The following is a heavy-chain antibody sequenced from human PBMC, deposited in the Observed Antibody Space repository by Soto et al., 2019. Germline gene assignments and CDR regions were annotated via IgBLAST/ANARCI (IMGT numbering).Heavy chain of an antibody. CDR3: AREIRYCSGGSCYLNWFDP. CDR1: GGSISSGGYY. CDR2: IYYSGST. Sequence: SETLSLTCTVSGGSISSGGYYWSWIRQHPGKGLEWIGYIYYSGSTYYNPSLKSRVTISVDTSKNQFSLKLSSVTAADTAVYYCAREIRYCSGGSCYLNWFDPWGQGTLVTVYS. J-gene: IGHJ5*02. D-gene: IGHD2-15*01. V-gene: IGHV4-31*03.